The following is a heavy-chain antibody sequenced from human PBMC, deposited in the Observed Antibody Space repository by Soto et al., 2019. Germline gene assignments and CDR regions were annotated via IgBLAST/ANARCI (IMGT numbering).Heavy chain of an antibody. CDR1: GYTFSDYY. V-gene: IGHV3-11*01. D-gene: IGHD3-3*01. CDR2: IDTSSTKI. Sequence: QVQLVESGGDLVKRGGSLRLCCAASGYTFSDYYMSWIRQAPGKGLEWISYIDTSSTKIYYADSVKGRFTISRDNAKNSLYLEMDSLRGEDTAVYYCASHYDMWSGYLSPVDYWGQGTLVTVSS. CDR3: ASHYDMWSGYLSPVDY. J-gene: IGHJ4*02.